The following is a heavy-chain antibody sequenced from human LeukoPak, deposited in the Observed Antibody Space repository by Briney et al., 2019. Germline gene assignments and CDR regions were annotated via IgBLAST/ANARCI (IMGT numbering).Heavy chain of an antibody. V-gene: IGHV4-59*06. CDR1: GGSIGGYF. D-gene: IGHD3-22*01. CDR2: IYYSGST. J-gene: IGHJ4*02. Sequence: SETLSLTCTVSGGSIGGYFWTWIRQPAGKGLEWIGYIYYSGSTYYNPSLKSRVTISVDTSKNQFSLKLSSVTAADAAVYYCASHWAGYYYDSSGPLRREYYFDYWGQGTLVTVSS. CDR3: ASHWAGYYYDSSGPLRREYYFDY.